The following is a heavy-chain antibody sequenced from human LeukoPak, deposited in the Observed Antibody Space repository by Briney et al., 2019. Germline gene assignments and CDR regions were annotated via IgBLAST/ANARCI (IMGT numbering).Heavy chain of an antibody. CDR2: IYYSGST. CDR1: GGSISSSSYY. CDR3: VRLTTFDP. D-gene: IGHD3-22*01. V-gene: IGHV4-39*01. J-gene: IGHJ5*02. Sequence: KPSETLSLTCTVSGGSISSSSYYWGWIRQPPGKGLEWIGSIYYSGSTYYNPSLKSRVTISVDTSKSQFSLKLSSVTAADTAVYYCVRLTTFDPWGQGTLVTVSS.